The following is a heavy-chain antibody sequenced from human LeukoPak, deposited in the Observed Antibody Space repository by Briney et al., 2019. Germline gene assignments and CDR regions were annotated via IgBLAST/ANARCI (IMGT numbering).Heavy chain of an antibody. J-gene: IGHJ3*01. CDR2: IYYSGST. V-gene: IGHV4-30-4*01. CDR1: GGSISSGDYY. Sequence: SETLSLTCTVSGGSISSGDYYWSWIRQPPGKGLEWIGYIYYSGSTYYSPSLKSRVTISVDTSKNQFSLKLSSVTAADTAVYYCARDIGRITMVRGVIITPVWGQGTMVTVSS. D-gene: IGHD3-10*01. CDR3: ARDIGRITMVRGVIITPV.